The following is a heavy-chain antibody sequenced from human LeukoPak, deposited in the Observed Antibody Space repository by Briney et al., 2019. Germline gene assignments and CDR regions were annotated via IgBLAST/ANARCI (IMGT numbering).Heavy chain of an antibody. J-gene: IGHJ4*02. V-gene: IGHV1-2*02. CDR1: GYTFTGYY. CDR2: INPNSGGT. CDR3: AREGCSSTSCYAVFDY. D-gene: IGHD2-2*01. Sequence: GASVKVSCKASGYTFTGYYMHWVRQAPGQGLEWMGWINPNSGGTNYAQKFQGRVTMTRDTSISTAYMELSGLRSDDTAVYYCAREGCSSTSCYAVFDYWGQGTLVTVSS.